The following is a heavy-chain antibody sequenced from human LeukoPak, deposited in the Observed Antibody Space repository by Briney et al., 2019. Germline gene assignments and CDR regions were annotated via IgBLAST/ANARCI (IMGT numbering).Heavy chain of an antibody. D-gene: IGHD2-15*01. CDR1: GGSISSYY. CDR2: IYYSGST. CDR3: ARAGYCSGGSCYGNWFDP. J-gene: IGHJ5*02. V-gene: IGHV4-59*01. Sequence: SETLSLTCTVSGGSISSYYWSWIRQPPGKGLEWIGYIYYSGSTNYNPSLKSRVTISVDTSKNQFSLKLSSVTAADTAVYYCARAGYCSGGSCYGNWFDPWGQGTLVTVSS.